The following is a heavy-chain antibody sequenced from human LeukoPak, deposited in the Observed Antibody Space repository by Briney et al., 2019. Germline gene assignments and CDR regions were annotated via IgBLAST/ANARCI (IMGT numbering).Heavy chain of an antibody. V-gene: IGHV4-59*01. J-gene: IGHJ6*02. Sequence: SETLSLTCTVSGGSISSYYWSWLRQPPGKGLEWIGYICYSGSTNYNPSLKSRVTISVDTSKSQFSLKLSSVTAADTAVYYCARDSYYYDSSGYRKYGMDVWGQGTTVTVSS. CDR2: ICYSGST. CDR3: ARDSYYYDSSGYRKYGMDV. CDR1: GGSISSYY. D-gene: IGHD3-22*01.